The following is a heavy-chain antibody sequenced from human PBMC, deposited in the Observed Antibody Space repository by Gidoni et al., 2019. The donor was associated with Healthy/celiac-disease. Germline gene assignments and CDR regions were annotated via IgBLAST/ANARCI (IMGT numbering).Heavy chain of an antibody. V-gene: IGHV3-15*01. CDR1: GFTFSNAW. Sequence: EVQLVESGGGLVKPGGSLRLSCAASGFTFSNAWMSWVRQAPGKGLEWVGRIKSKTDGGTTDYAAPVKGRFTISRDDSKNTLYLQMNSLKTEDTAVYYCTTAAGLLWFGELLPFDYWGQGTLVTVSS. CDR3: TTAAGLLWFGELLPFDY. J-gene: IGHJ4*02. CDR2: IKSKTDGGTT. D-gene: IGHD3-10*01.